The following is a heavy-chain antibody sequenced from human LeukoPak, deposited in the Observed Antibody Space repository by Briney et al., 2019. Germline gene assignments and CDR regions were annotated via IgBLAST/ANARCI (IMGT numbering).Heavy chain of an antibody. CDR3: ARGIAMTTLNALDI. Sequence: PGGSLRLSCAASGITFGSYAMHWVRQAPGKGLEWVAVISYDGSNENYADSVKGRFTISRDKSKSTLYLQMNSLRAEDTAMYYCARGIAMTTLNALDIWGQGTMVTVSS. J-gene: IGHJ3*02. CDR1: GITFGSYA. CDR2: ISYDGSNE. D-gene: IGHD1-1*01. V-gene: IGHV3-30*04.